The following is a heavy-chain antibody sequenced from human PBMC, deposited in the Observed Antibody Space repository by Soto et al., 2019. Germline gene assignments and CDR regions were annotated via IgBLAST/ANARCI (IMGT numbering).Heavy chain of an antibody. CDR2: INPDGSER. CDR3: ATNPLERPCSGGNCANWFGP. Sequence: EVQLVESGGGLVQPGESLRLSCTASGFTFNTHWMTWVRQAPGKGLEWVANINPDGSERYYVDSVKGRFAISRDNAKSSLFLQLSSRRPADTAVYYCATNPLERPCSGGNCANWFGPWGQGTLVTVSS. V-gene: IGHV3-7*01. J-gene: IGHJ5*02. D-gene: IGHD2-15*01. CDR1: GFTFNTHW.